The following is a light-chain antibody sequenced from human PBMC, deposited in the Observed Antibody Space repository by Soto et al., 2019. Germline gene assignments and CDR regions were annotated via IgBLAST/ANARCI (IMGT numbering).Light chain of an antibody. CDR2: AAS. V-gene: IGKV1D-12*01. CDR3: LQPNSFPFT. J-gene: IGKJ3*01. CDR1: QGISSW. Sequence: DIHMTQPPYSVSASVGDRATITCRAWQGISSWLAWYQQKPGKAPKLLIYAASRLHSGVPSRFSGSGYGTAFTLTISSLQPEDFATYYCLQPNSFPFTLGPGTKVDI.